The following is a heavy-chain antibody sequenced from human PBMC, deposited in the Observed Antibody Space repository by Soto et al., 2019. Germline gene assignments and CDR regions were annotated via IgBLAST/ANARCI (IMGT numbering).Heavy chain of an antibody. D-gene: IGHD6-13*01. CDR3: ARGYSSSWYPPFDY. CDR2: IIPILGIA. Sequence: QVQLVQSGAEVKKPGSSVKVSCKASGGTFSSYTISWVRQAPGQRLEWMGRIIPILGIANYAQKFQGRVTITADKSTSTAYMELSSLRSEDTAVYYCARGYSSSWYPPFDYWGQGTLVTVSS. J-gene: IGHJ4*02. CDR1: GGTFSSYT. V-gene: IGHV1-69*02.